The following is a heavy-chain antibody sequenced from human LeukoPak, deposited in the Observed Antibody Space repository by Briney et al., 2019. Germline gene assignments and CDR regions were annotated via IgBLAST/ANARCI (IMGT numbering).Heavy chain of an antibody. CDR1: GFTFSSYA. CDR2: ISYDGSNK. V-gene: IGHV3-30-3*01. Sequence: SGRSLRLSCAASGFTFSSYAMHWVRQAPGKGLEWVAVISYDGSNKYYADSVKGRFTISRDNSKNTLYLQMNSLRAEDTAVYYCARAGGREYRAYYYDSSGYSYYYYGMDVWGQGTTVTVSS. D-gene: IGHD3-22*01. J-gene: IGHJ6*02. CDR3: ARAGGREYRAYYYDSSGYSYYYYGMDV.